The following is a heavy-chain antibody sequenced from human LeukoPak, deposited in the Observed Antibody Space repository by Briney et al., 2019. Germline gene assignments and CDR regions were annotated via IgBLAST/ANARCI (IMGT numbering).Heavy chain of an antibody. CDR3: ARDTGFPFFDF. J-gene: IGHJ4*02. V-gene: IGHV1-2*02. CDR2: INPNSGGT. CDR1: GYTFTGYY. Sequence: ASVKVSCKASGYTFTGYYMHWVRQAPGQGLEWMGWINPNSGGTNYAQKFQGRVTMTRDTSITTVYMELSRLTSDDTAVYYCARDTGFPFFDFWGQGTLATVSS.